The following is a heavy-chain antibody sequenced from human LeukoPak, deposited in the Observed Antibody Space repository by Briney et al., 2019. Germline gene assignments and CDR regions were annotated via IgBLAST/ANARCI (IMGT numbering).Heavy chain of an antibody. CDR2: IYHSGST. J-gene: IGHJ3*02. V-gene: IGHV4-38-2*02. D-gene: IGHD1-26*01. CDR3: ARDGWDYDAFDI. CDR1: GYSISSGYY. Sequence: PSXALXLTCAVSGYSISSGYYWGWIRQPPGKGLEWIGSIYHSGSTYYNPSLKRRVTISVDTSKNQFSLKLSSVTAADTAVYYCARDGWDYDAFDIWGQGTMVTVSS.